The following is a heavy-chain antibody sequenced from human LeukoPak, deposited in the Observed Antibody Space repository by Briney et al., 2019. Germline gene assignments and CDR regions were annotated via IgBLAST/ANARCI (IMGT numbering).Heavy chain of an antibody. D-gene: IGHD3-10*01. Sequence: GGSLRLSCAASGFIFGSYAMNWVRQVPGKGLEWVSSMSASGGSTYYADSVKGRFTISRDNAKNSLYLQMNSLRAEDTAVCYCARVVGSRPYYGSGSYVDYWGQGTLVTVSS. CDR1: GFIFGSYA. CDR3: ARVVGSRPYYGSGSYVDY. J-gene: IGHJ4*02. CDR2: MSASGGST. V-gene: IGHV3-23*01.